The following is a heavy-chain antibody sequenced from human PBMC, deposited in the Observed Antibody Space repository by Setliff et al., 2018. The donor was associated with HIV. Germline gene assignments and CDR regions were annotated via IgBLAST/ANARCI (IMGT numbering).Heavy chain of an antibody. CDR3: ASTSMGMTRKPIWYYHMDV. J-gene: IGHJ6*03. V-gene: IGHV4-59*11. Sequence: SSETLSLTCTVSGGSIENLYWTWIRQPSGRGLEWIGYVYSAGSTKYNPSLKSRATMSDDTSKNQISLMLTSVSAADTAVYYCASTSMGMTRKPIWYYHMDVWGHGITVTVSS. CDR2: VYSAGST. CDR1: GGSIENLY. D-gene: IGHD7-27*01.